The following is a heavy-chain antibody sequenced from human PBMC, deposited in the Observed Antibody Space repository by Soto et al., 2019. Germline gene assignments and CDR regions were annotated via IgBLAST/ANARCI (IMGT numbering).Heavy chain of an antibody. D-gene: IGHD3-10*01. CDR2: IYWDNDK. V-gene: IGHV2-5*02. CDR1: GFSLSTTGVG. J-gene: IGHJ4*02. CDR3: ARSLWFGELH. Sequence: QITLKESGPTLVKPTQTLTLTCSFSGFSLSTTGVGVGWIRQSPGKAPEWLAIIYWDNDKRYSPSLKSRVTITKDTSKNQVVLTVANMDPVDTGTHYCARSLWFGELHWGQGALVTVSS.